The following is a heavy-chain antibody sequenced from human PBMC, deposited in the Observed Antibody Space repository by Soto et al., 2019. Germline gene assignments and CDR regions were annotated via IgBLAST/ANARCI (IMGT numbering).Heavy chain of an antibody. J-gene: IGHJ5*02. Sequence: QVQLVQSGAEVKKPGSSVKVSCKASGGTFSSYAISWVRQAPGQGLEWMGGIIPIFGTANYAQKFQGRVTIPGDKPTSTAYRERGSVRWEDAAVFYGGGGGLRGGEWFDPRGQGTLVTVSS. D-gene: IGHD3-16*01. V-gene: IGHV1-69*14. CDR1: GGTFSSYA. CDR2: IIPIFGTA. CDR3: GGGGLRGGEWFDP.